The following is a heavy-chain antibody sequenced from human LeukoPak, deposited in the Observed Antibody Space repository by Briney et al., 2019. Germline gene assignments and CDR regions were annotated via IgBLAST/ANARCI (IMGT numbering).Heavy chain of an antibody. CDR3: ASSTSCCYFDY. V-gene: IGHV3-21*01. J-gene: IGHJ4*02. D-gene: IGHD2-2*01. CDR2: ISSSSSYI. Sequence: GGSLRLSCAASGFTFSSYSMNWVRQAPGKGLEWVSPISSSSSYIYYADSVKGRFTISRDNAKNSLYLQMNSLRAEDTAVYYCASSTSCCYFDYWGQGTLVTVSS. CDR1: GFTFSSYS.